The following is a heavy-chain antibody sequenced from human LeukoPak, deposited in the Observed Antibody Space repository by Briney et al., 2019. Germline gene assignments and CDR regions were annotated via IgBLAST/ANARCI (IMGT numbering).Heavy chain of an antibody. CDR2: FGGSGGST. D-gene: IGHD6-19*01. CDR3: AKPRKAVAGNDFDY. CDR1: GFTLSNPA. Sequence: GALRLSCAASGFTLSNPAMSWVRQAPGKGLEWVSAFGGSGGSTYYADSVKGRFTISRDNSKNTLYLQLNSLRAEDTAVYYCAKPRKAVAGNDFDYWGQGTLVTVSS. J-gene: IGHJ4*02. V-gene: IGHV3-23*01.